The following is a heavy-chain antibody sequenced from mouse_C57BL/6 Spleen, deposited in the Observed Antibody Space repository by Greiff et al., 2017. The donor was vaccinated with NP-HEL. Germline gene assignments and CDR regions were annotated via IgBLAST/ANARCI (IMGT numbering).Heavy chain of an antibody. CDR2: IYPRSGNT. Sequence: VQLKESGAELARPGASVKLSCKASGYTFTSYGISWVKQRTGQGLEWIGEIYPRSGNTYYNEKFKGKATLTADKSSSTAYMELRSLTSEDSAVYFCARDGSSSPSDYWGQGTTLTVSS. J-gene: IGHJ2*01. V-gene: IGHV1-81*01. CDR3: ARDGSSSPSDY. CDR1: GYTFTSYG. D-gene: IGHD1-1*01.